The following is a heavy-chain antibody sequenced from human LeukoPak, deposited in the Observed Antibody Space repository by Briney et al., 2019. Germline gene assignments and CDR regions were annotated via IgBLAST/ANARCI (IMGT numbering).Heavy chain of an antibody. CDR3: ATGAIVFDY. CDR2: VGHEDGTT. CDR1: VATLIKIS. Sequence: ASVSVSCKVSVATLIKISIDWVRQAHGKGLAWMGSVGHEDGTTIHAQKFQGRFNMTVDTATDTAYMEMSSLMSEDTAIYYCATGAIVFDYWGRGTLVTVSS. J-gene: IGHJ4*02. D-gene: IGHD3-22*01. V-gene: IGHV1-24*01.